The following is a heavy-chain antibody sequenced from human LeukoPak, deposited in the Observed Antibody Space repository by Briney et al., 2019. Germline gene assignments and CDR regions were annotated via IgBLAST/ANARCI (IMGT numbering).Heavy chain of an antibody. CDR1: GSSFTSYW. J-gene: IGHJ4*02. CDR3: ATTNWLDY. Sequence: GESLKISCKGSGSSFTSYWIGWVRQMPGKGLEWMGMIDPTDSYTTYSPSFQDHVTISVDKSISTAYIQWSSLKASDSAMYYCATTNWLDYWGQGTPVTVSS. D-gene: IGHD5-24*01. V-gene: IGHV5-10-1*01. CDR2: IDPTDSYT.